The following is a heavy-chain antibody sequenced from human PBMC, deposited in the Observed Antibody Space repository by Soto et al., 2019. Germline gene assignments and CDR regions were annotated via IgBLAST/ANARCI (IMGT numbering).Heavy chain of an antibody. J-gene: IGHJ6*02. D-gene: IGHD2-15*01. CDR3: ARDRSDIVVVVAATPGVRRGMDV. Sequence: QVQLVESGGGVVQPGRSLRLSCAASGFTFSSYGMHWVRQAPDKGLEWVAVIWYDGSNKYYADSVKGRFTISRDNSKNTLYLQMNSLRAEDTAVYYCARDRSDIVVVVAATPGVRRGMDVWGQGTTVTVSS. CDR1: GFTFSSYG. CDR2: IWYDGSNK. V-gene: IGHV3-33*01.